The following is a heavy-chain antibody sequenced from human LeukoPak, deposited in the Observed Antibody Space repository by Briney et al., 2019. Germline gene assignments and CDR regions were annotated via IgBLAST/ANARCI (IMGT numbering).Heavy chain of an antibody. J-gene: IGHJ6*02. Sequence: GGSLRLSCAATGFTFSSYEMNWVRQAPGKGLEWVAYISSIGSTIYYADSLKARFSISRDYAKIPLYLQPNSLGADDTAFYYCAGADYYCYGMDVWGQGTTVTVSS. V-gene: IGHV3-48*03. CDR3: AGADYYCYGMDV. CDR2: ISSIGSTI. CDR1: GFTFSSYE.